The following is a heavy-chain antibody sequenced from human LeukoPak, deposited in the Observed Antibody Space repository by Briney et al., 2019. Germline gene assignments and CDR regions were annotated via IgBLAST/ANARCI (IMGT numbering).Heavy chain of an antibody. Sequence: ASVKVSCKASGYTFTSYGISWVRQAPGQGLEWMGWIRAYNGNTNYAQKLQGRVTMTTDTSTSTAYMELRSLRSDDTAVYYCARGLSGSYYYYYYMDVWGKGTTVTVSS. D-gene: IGHD1-26*01. CDR2: IRAYNGNT. V-gene: IGHV1-18*01. J-gene: IGHJ6*03. CDR1: GYTFTSYG. CDR3: ARGLSGSYYYYYYMDV.